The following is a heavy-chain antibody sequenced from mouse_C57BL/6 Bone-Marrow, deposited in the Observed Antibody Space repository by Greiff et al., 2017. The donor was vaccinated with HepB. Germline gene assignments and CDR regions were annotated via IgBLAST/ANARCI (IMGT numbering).Heavy chain of an antibody. CDR1: GFTFSDYY. Sequence: EVKLVESGGGLVQPGGSLKLSCAASGFTFSDYYMYWVRQTPEKRLEWVAYISNGGGSTYYPDTVKGRFTISRDNAKNTLYLQMSRLKSEDTAMYYCARLPYWGQVTLVTVSA. J-gene: IGHJ3*01. V-gene: IGHV5-12*01. CDR2: ISNGGGST. CDR3: ARLPY.